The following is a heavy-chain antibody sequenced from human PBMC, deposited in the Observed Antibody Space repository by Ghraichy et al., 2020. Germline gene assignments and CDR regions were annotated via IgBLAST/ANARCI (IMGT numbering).Heavy chain of an antibody. J-gene: IGHJ4*02. D-gene: IGHD2-2*01. Sequence: SETLSLTCTVSGGSISSSSYYWGWIRQPPGKGLEWIGSIYYSGSTYYNPSLKSRVTISVDTSKNQFSLKLSSVTAADTAVYYCARVSGHQLLPDYWGQGTLVTVSS. CDR3: ARVSGHQLLPDY. CDR1: GGSISSSSYY. CDR2: IYYSGST. V-gene: IGHV4-39*07.